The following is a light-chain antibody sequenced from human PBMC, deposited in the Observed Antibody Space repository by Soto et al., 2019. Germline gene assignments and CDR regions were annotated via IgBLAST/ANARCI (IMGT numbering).Light chain of an antibody. CDR1: NIGADFD. J-gene: IGLJ7*01. CDR3: SSYTNINTRACV. V-gene: IGLV1-40*01. Sequence: QAVVTQPPSVSGAPGQRVTISCTNIGADFDVLWYQQLPGTAPKLLINANDNRPAGVTDRFSGSKSGNTASLTISGLQAEDEAEYYCSSYTNINTRACVFGTGTQLTVL. CDR2: AND.